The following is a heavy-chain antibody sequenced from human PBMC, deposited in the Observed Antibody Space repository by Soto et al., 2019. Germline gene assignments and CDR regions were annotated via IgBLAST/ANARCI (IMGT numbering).Heavy chain of an antibody. CDR1: GGSISSGDYY. Sequence: PSETLSLTCTVSGGSISSGDYYWSWIRQHPGKGLEWIGYIYYSGSTYYNPSLKSRVTISVDTSKKQFSLKLSSVTAADTAVYYCARQADSSSPYFDYWGQGTLVTVS. D-gene: IGHD6-6*01. CDR3: ARQADSSSPYFDY. J-gene: IGHJ4*02. CDR2: IYYSGST. V-gene: IGHV4-31*03.